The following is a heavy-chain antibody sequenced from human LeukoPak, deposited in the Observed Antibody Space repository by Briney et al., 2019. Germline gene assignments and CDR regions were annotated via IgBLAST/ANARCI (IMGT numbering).Heavy chain of an antibody. CDR1: GFTFSSYS. D-gene: IGHD3-22*01. V-gene: IGHV3-21*01. Sequence: GGSLRLSCAASGFTFSSYSMNWVRRAPGKGLEWVSSISSSSSYIYYADSVKGRFTISRDNAKNSLYLQMNSLRAEDTAVYYCARSFLRYDPFDYWGQGTLVTVSS. CDR2: ISSSSSYI. J-gene: IGHJ4*02. CDR3: ARSFLRYDPFDY.